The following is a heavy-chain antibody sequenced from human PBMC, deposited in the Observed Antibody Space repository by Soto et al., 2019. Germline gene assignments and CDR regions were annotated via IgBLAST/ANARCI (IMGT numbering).Heavy chain of an antibody. V-gene: IGHV1-24*01. J-gene: IGHJ4*02. D-gene: IGHD3-10*01. CDR3: ATGRGVDRRLE. CDR2: FDPEDGKR. CDR1: GYTLTELS. Sequence: ASVKVSCKVSGYTLTELSMHWVRQAPGKGLEWMGGFDPEDGKRIYAQKFQGRVTMTEDTSTDTSYMELNSPRSEDTAVYYCATGRGVDRRLEWGQGTLVTVSS.